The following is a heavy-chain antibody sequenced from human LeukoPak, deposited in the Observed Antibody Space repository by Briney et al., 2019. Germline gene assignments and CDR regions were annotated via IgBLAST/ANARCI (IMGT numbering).Heavy chain of an antibody. CDR1: GYTLTELS. V-gene: IGHV1-24*01. CDR3: ATAPYYYYYMDV. CDR2: FDPEDGET. J-gene: IGHJ6*03. Sequence: ASVKVSCKVSGYTLTELSMHWVRQAPGKGLEWMGGFDPEDGETIYAQKFQGRVTMTEDTSTDTAYMELSSLRSEDTAVYYCATAPYYYYYMDVWGKGTTVTVSS.